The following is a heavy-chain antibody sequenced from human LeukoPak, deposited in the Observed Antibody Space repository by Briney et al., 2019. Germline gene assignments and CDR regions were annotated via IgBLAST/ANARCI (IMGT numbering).Heavy chain of an antibody. J-gene: IGHJ4*02. D-gene: IGHD6-6*01. CDR3: ARLRRAARPSLGY. CDR1: GYSFINYY. V-gene: IGHV7-4-1*02. Sequence: ASVKVSCKAYGYSFINYYMHWVRQAPGQGLEWMGWINTNTGNPTYAQGFTGRFVFSLDTSVSTAYLRISSLKAEDTAVYYCARLRRAARPSLGYWGQGTLVTVSS. CDR2: INTNTGNP.